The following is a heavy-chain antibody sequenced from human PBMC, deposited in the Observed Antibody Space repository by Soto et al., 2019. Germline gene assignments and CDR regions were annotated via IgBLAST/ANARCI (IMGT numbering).Heavy chain of an antibody. CDR3: AKEQGRAAAALDY. D-gene: IGHD6-13*01. J-gene: IGHJ4*02. CDR1: GFTFSGYG. CDR2: ITSSGSNT. Sequence: EVQLLESGGDLVQRGGSLRLSCAASGFTFSGYGMSWVRQAPGKGLEWVSSITSSGSNTYYVDSVKGRFTISRDNSKNTLYLQMNSLTVEDTAVYYCAKEQGRAAAALDYWGQGTLVTVSS. V-gene: IGHV3-23*01.